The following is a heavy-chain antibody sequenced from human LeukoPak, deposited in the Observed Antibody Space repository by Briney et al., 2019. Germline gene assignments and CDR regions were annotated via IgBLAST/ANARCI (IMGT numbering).Heavy chain of an antibody. CDR3: AKDLGYSNPGD. CDR1: GFTFSSYW. V-gene: IGHV3-7*01. J-gene: IGHJ4*02. Sequence: GGSLRLSCAASGFTFSSYWMSWVRQAPGKGLEWVAHMNQDGSEKYYVDSVKGRFTISRDNSKNTLYLQMNSLRAEDTAVYYCAKDLGYSNPGDWGQGTLVTVSS. CDR2: MNQDGSEK. D-gene: IGHD4-11*01.